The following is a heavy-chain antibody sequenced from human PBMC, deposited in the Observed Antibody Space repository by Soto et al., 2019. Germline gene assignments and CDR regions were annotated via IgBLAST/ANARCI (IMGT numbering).Heavy chain of an antibody. Sequence: SLRLSWAASGFSFRRYAMHWVRRAQGKGLEWVAVISYDGSNKYYADSVKGRFTISRDNSKNTLYLQMNSLRAEDTAVYYCARVRQVWSGYYYYGMDVWGQGTTVTVSS. CDR1: GFSFRRYA. CDR2: ISYDGSNK. D-gene: IGHD3-3*01. V-gene: IGHV3-30-3*01. J-gene: IGHJ6*02. CDR3: ARVRQVWSGYYYYGMDV.